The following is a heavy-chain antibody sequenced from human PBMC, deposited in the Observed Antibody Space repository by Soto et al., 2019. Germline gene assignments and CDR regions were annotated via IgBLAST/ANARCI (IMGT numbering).Heavy chain of an antibody. CDR3: ARDLTPATAHDYRDYYFDS. CDR1: GFAFRSHG. D-gene: IGHD1-1*01. J-gene: IGHJ4*02. Sequence: QVQLVESGGGVVQPGTSLRLSCAASGFAFRSHGMHWVRQAPGRGLEWLALIWYDGNKKEYGDDVKGRFTISRDNSKSTLSLEMNGLRTDDTAVYYCARDLTPATAHDYRDYYFDSWGVGTVVTVSS. V-gene: IGHV3-33*01. CDR2: IWYDGNKK.